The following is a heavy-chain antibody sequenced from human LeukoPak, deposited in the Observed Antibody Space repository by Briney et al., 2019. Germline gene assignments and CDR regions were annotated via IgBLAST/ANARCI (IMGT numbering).Heavy chain of an antibody. CDR3: VTPAAFGIFGSSPLAY. CDR1: GYTLTDLA. Sequence: GASVKVSCKVSGYTLTDLAMHWVRQAPEIGLEWMGGFGLQDGETIYAQKFQGRFTMTEDTSTDIAYMELNSLRSEDTAVYYCVTPAAFGIFGSSPLAYWGQGTLVTVSS. CDR2: FGLQDGET. D-gene: IGHD2-15*01. J-gene: IGHJ4*02. V-gene: IGHV1-24*01.